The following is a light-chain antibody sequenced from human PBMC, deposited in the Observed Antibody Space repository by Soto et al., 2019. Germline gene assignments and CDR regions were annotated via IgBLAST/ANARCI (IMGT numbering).Light chain of an antibody. CDR3: QHYNNWPFT. Sequence: EIVMTQSPATLSVSPVERATLSCRASQSVSSNLAWYQQKPGQAPTLLIYGASARATGIPARFSGSGSGTEFTLTISSVQSEDFAVYYCQHYNNWPFTFGQGTKLE. V-gene: IGKV3-15*01. CDR2: GAS. J-gene: IGKJ2*01. CDR1: QSVSSN.